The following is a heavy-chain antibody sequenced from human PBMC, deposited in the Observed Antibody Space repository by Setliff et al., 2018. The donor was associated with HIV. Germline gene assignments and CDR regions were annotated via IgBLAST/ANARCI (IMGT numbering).Heavy chain of an antibody. Sequence: ASVKVSCKISGYTLTELSIHWVRQAPGQGLEWMGWITSYNGNTNYAKKFKGRVTMTTDTSTSIAYMELKSLRSEDTAVYYCARDHHSGRGSNFPWYSDLWGRGTLVTVSS. CDR1: GYTLTELS. D-gene: IGHD1-26*01. V-gene: IGHV1-18*01. J-gene: IGHJ2*01. CDR2: ITSYNGNT. CDR3: ARDHHSGRGSNFPWYSDL.